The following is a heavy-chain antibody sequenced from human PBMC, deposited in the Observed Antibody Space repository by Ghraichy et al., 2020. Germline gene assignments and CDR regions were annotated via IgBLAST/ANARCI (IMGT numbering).Heavy chain of an antibody. CDR3: ARNPSAYDYPDH. CDR1: GFTFSNYY. Sequence: GESLNISCSASGFTFSNYYMSWIRQAPGKGLEWISYISGSSSDTNYADSVKGRFTISRDNAKNSLYLQMSSLRVEDTAMYYCARNPSAYDYPDHWGEGTLVTAPS. D-gene: IGHD5-12*01. V-gene: IGHV3-11*06. J-gene: IGHJ4*02. CDR2: ISGSSSDT.